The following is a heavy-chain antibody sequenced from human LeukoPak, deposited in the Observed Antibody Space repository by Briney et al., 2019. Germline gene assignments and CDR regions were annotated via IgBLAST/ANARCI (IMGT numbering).Heavy chain of an antibody. V-gene: IGHV3-23*01. D-gene: IGHD4-23*01. J-gene: IGHJ5*01. CDR3: AKDYDYGGVNWFDS. CDR1: AFTFSSYA. Sequence: GGSLRLSCAASAFTFSSYAMSWVRQARGKGLEWVSGISGSGGSTYYADSVKGRFTISRDNSKNTLYLQMNSLRAEDTAGYYCAKDYDYGGVNWFDSWSQGTLVIVSS. CDR2: ISGSGGST.